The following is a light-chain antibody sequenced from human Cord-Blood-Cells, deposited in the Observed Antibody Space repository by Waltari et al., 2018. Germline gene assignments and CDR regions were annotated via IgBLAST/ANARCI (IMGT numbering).Light chain of an antibody. V-gene: IGKV1-33*01. J-gene: IGKJ3*01. Sequence: DIQMTQSQSSLSASVGARVTITCQASQDISNYLNWYQQKPGKAPKLLIYDASNLETGVPSRFSGSGSGTDFTFTISSLQPEDIATYYCQQYDNLLFTFGPGTKVDIK. CDR1: QDISNY. CDR3: QQYDNLLFT. CDR2: DAS.